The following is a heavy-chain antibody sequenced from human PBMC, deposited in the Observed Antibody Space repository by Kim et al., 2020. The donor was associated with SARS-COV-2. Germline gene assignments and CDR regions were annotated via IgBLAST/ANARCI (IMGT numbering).Heavy chain of an antibody. Sequence: AKGRFTIHRDNAKNTLYLQMNCMRTEDTAVYYCAKVGDDDISGFYAYFHSWGQGTRVTVSS. V-gene: IGHV3-74*01. CDR3: AKVGDDDISGFYAYFHS. D-gene: IGHD6-19*01. J-gene: IGHJ4*02.